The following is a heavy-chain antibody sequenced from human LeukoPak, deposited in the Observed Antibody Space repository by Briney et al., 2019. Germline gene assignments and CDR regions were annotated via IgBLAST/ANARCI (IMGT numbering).Heavy chain of an antibody. CDR2: VHFNGQT. CDR1: GGSVISEHYC. CDR3: AKLPTGFPNWFDP. Sequence: SETLSLTCTVSGGSVISEHYCWGWVRQPPGMGLEWITSVHFNGQTYSNPSLSGRVTMSIDTSKNQFSLRLTSLTAADTAMYYCAKLPTGFPNWFDPWGQGILVTVSS. V-gene: IGHV4-39*01. J-gene: IGHJ5*02. D-gene: IGHD3-3*01.